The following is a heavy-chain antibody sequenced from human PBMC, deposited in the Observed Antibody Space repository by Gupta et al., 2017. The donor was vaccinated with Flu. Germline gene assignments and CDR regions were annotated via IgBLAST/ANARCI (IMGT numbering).Heavy chain of an antibody. Sequence: QVQLQQWGAGLLKPSETLSPTCAVYGGSFSGYYWSWIRQPPGKGLEWIGEINHSGSTNYNPSLKSRVTISVDTSKNQFSLKLSSVTAADTAVYYCAGLWLGETKNYFDYWGQGTLVTVSS. CDR1: GGSFSGYY. J-gene: IGHJ4*02. V-gene: IGHV4-34*01. CDR2: INHSGST. D-gene: IGHD3-10*01. CDR3: AGLWLGETKNYFDY.